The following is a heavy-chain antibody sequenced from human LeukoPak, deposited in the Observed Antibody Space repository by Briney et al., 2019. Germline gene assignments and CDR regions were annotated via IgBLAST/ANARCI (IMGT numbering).Heavy chain of an antibody. CDR1: GYTFTGYY. CDR2: INPNSGGT. D-gene: IGHD6-13*01. V-gene: IGHV1-2*02. J-gene: IGHJ4*02. CDR3: ARDLRSRSSSWDFDY. Sequence: ASVKVSCKASGYTFTGYYMHWVRQAPGQGLEWMGWINPNSGGTNYAQKFQGRVTMTRDTSISTAYVELSRLRSDDTAVYYCARDLRSRSSSWDFDYWGQGTLVTVSS.